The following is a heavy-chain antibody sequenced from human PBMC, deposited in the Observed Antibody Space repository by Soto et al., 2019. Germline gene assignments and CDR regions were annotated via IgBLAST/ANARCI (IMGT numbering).Heavy chain of an antibody. CDR1: GYTFTSYY. J-gene: IGHJ5*02. CDR3: ARDSFFNSSGWYSKGFDP. Sequence: ASVKVSCKASGYTFTSYYMHWVRQAPGQGLEWMGIINPSGGSTSYAQKFQGRVTMTRDTSTSTVYMELSSLRSEDTAVYYCARDSFFNSSGWYSKGFDPWGQGTLVTVSS. CDR2: INPSGGST. D-gene: IGHD6-19*01. V-gene: IGHV1-46*01.